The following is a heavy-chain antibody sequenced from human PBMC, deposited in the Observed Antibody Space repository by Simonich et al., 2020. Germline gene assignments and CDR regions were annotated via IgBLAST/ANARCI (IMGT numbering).Heavy chain of an antibody. J-gene: IGHJ4*02. CDR3: ARERTAAGEAFDY. CDR1: GFTFSSYG. D-gene: IGHD6-13*01. CDR2: IWYDGSNK. V-gene: IGHV3-33*01. Sequence: QVQLVESGGGVVQPGRSLRLSCAASGFTFSSYGMHWVRQVPGRVLVWVEFIWYDGSNKYYADSVKSRFTSSRYNSKNTLYLQMNSLRAEDTAVYYCARERTAAGEAFDYWGQGTLVTVSS.